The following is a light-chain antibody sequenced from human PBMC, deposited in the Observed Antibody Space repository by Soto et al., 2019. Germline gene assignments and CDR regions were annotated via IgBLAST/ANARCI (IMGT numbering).Light chain of an antibody. Sequence: DIQMTQSPASLSTSVGGRVPIHCRTSQSITTSLNWYQQKPGKAPKLLIFGASSLQSGVPSRFSGSRSGTDFTLTISSLQPEDFATYYCQQIYTTPFTFGPGTKVDIK. CDR2: GAS. V-gene: IGKV1-39*01. CDR3: QQIYTTPFT. CDR1: QSITTS. J-gene: IGKJ3*01.